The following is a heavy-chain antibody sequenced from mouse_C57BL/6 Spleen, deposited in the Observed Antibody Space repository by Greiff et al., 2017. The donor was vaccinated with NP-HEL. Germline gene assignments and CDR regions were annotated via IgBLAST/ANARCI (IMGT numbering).Heavy chain of an antibody. J-gene: IGHJ4*01. CDR3: ARGRSYYGKGYYAMDY. V-gene: IGHV1-80*01. Sequence: VQLQQSGAELVKPGASVKISCKASGYAFSSYWMNWVKQRPGKGLEWIGQIYPGDGDTNYNGKFKGKATLTADKSSSTAYMQLSSLTSEDSAVYFCARGRSYYGKGYYAMDYWGQGTSGTVSS. CDR2: IYPGDGDT. CDR1: GYAFSSYW. D-gene: IGHD2-10*01.